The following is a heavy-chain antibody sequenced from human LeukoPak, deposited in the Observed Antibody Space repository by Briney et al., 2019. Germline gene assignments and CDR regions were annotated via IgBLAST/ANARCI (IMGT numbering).Heavy chain of an antibody. J-gene: IGHJ5*02. CDR2: VHPNSGNT. D-gene: IGHD1-14*01. CDR3: ARGPRNDP. V-gene: IGHV1-8*01. CDR1: GYPCSAYE. Sequence: ASVKVSCKTSGYPCSAYEINWVRWAAGQGLEWMGWVHPNSGNTAYAQKFQGRVTMTRDTSISTAYMELSGLRSDDTAVYFCARGPRNDPWGQGTLVTVSS.